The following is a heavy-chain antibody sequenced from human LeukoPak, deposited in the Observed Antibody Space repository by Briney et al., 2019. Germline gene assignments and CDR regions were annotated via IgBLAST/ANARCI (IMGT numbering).Heavy chain of an antibody. CDR3: AKGVRLWFAFYFDY. V-gene: IGHV3-23*01. D-gene: IGHD3-10*01. CDR2: ISGNGYNT. Sequence: PGESLRLSCAGSGFTLGSYAMSWVRPAPGKGLEWVSAISGNGYNTYYADSVKGRFTISSESSGNTLYLQMHNLRAEDTAVYYCAKGVRLWFAFYFDYWGQGTLVTVSS. J-gene: IGHJ4*02. CDR1: GFTLGSYA.